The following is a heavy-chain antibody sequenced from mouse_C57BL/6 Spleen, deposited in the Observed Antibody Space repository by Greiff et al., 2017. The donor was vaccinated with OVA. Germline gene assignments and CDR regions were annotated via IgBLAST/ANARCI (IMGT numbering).Heavy chain of an antibody. J-gene: IGHJ1*03. Sequence: VKVVESGPGLVQPSQSLSITCTVSGFSLTSYGVHWVRQSPGKGLEWLGVIWSGGSTDYNAAFISRLSISKDNSKSQVFFKMNSLQADDTAIYYCARGTTVGYFDVWDTGTTVTVSS. CDR1: GFSLTSYG. CDR2: IWSGGST. V-gene: IGHV2-2*01. CDR3: ARGTTVGYFDV. D-gene: IGHD1-1*01.